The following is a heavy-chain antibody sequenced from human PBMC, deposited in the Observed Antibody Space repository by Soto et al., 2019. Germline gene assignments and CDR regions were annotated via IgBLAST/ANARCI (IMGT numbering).Heavy chain of an antibody. Sequence: PSETLSLTCNVSGGSISDFYWSWIRQSPGKRLEWIGYLYYTGSTNYNPALKSRVTISLDTSTKQFSLKVRSVTAADTAVYYCATGGGYDFRSSQAPPIDVWGQGTTVTVSS. V-gene: IGHV4-59*01. D-gene: IGHD3-3*01. CDR3: ATGGGYDFRSSQAPPIDV. CDR1: GGSISDFY. J-gene: IGHJ6*02. CDR2: LYYTGST.